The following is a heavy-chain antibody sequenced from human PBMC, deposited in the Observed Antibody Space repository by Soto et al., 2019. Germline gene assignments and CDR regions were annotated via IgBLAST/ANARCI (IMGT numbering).Heavy chain of an antibody. V-gene: IGHV1-8*01. CDR3: EREKTSYGMDV. Sequence: QVQLVQSGAEVKKPGASVKVSCKASGYTFTSYDINWVRQATGQGLEWMGWRNPNSGNTGYAQKFQGRVTMTRNTSLSTAYMELSSLRSEDTAGYYWEREKTSYGMDVWGQGTTVTVSS. CDR1: GYTFTSYD. CDR2: RNPNSGNT. J-gene: IGHJ6*02.